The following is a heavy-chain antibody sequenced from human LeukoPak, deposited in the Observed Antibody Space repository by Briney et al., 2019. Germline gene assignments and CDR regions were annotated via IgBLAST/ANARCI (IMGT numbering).Heavy chain of an antibody. CDR3: VRGWGRVDSGSPFPE. CDR1: GFMFSSYE. Sequence: EPGGSLRLSCAASGFMFSSYEMNWVRQAPGKGLEWVSYISGSGTTIYYADSVKGRFTISRDNANNSLYLQMKSLRAEDTAVYHCVRGWGRVDSGSPFPEWGQGTLVTVSS. D-gene: IGHD1-26*01. V-gene: IGHV3-48*03. CDR2: ISGSGTTI. J-gene: IGHJ4*02.